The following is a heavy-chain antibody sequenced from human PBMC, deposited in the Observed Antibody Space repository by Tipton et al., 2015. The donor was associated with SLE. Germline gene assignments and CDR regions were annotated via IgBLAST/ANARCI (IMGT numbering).Heavy chain of an antibody. V-gene: IGHV4-4*02. CDR3: ARSEGFQLLFQFLEH. CDR2: ISHSGDT. CDR1: GGSITSNKW. Sequence: SLRLSCGVSGGSITSNKWWTWVRQSPGKGLEWIGEISHSGDTDYNPSLKSRGTISVDTSKNHFSLELTSVTAPDTAVYYCARSEGFQLLFQFLEHWGQGTPVTVSS. J-gene: IGHJ1*01. D-gene: IGHD3-16*02.